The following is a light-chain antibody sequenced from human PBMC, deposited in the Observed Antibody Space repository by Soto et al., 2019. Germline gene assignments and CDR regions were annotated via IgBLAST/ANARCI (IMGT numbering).Light chain of an antibody. V-gene: IGKV3-15*01. CDR3: QQYNNWPPIT. CDR1: QSVSSN. J-gene: IGKJ5*01. CDR2: GAS. Sequence: EIVVRQSPATLFVSSGEKATLSCRGRQSVSSNLAWYQQKPGQAPRLLIYGASTRATGIPARFSGSGSGTEFTLTISILQSEDFAVYYCQQYNNWPPITFGQGTRLEI.